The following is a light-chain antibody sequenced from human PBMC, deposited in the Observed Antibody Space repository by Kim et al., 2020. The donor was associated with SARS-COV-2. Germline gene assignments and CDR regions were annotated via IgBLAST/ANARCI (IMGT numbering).Light chain of an antibody. CDR3: QQSYSSPLT. CDR2: AAS. Sequence: SAAVGDRVPLTCRASQSISTYVNWYQQKPGKAPTVLIYAASSLQSGVPSRFSGSGSGTDFTLTISSLQPEDFATYYCQQSYSSPLTFGGGTKVEI. J-gene: IGKJ4*01. V-gene: IGKV1-39*01. CDR1: QSISTY.